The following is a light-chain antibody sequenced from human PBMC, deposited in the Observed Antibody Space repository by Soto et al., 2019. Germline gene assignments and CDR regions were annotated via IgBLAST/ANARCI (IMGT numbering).Light chain of an antibody. Sequence: EIGLTQSPGTLSLSPGGRATLSCRASQSVSRNYVAWYQQKPGQAPRLLIYGASSRASGIPDRFSGSGSGADFTLSITRLEPEDFALYYCQQYGSTPLTFGGVTKVEIK. J-gene: IGKJ4*01. CDR3: QQYGSTPLT. CDR1: QSVSRNY. CDR2: GAS. V-gene: IGKV3-20*01.